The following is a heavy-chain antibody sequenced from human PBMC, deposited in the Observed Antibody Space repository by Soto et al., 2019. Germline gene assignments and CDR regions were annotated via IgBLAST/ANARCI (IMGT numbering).Heavy chain of an antibody. CDR3: ARDRSSSSKYYYYCGMDV. J-gene: IGHJ6*02. CDR2: ISYDGSNK. CDR1: GFTFSSYA. Sequence: GGSLRLSCAASGFTFSSYAMHWVRQAPGKGLEWVAVISYDGSNKYYADSVKGRFTISRDNSKNTLYLQMNSLRAEDTAVYYCARDRSSSSKYYYYCGMDVWGQGTTVTVSS. D-gene: IGHD6-6*01. V-gene: IGHV3-30-3*01.